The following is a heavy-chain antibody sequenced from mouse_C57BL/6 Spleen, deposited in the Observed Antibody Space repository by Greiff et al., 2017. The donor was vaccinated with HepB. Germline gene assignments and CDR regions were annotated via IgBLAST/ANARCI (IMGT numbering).Heavy chain of an antibody. CDR1: GYTFTSYW. Sequence: QVQLQQPGAELVKPGASVKLSCKASGYTFTSYWMHWVKQRPGQGLEWIGMIHPNSGSTNYNEKFKSKATLTVDKSSSTAYMQLSSLTSEDSAVYYCAREWDYGSSYLRFDYWGQGTTLTVSS. D-gene: IGHD1-1*01. V-gene: IGHV1-64*01. CDR2: IHPNSGST. J-gene: IGHJ2*01. CDR3: AREWDYGSSYLRFDY.